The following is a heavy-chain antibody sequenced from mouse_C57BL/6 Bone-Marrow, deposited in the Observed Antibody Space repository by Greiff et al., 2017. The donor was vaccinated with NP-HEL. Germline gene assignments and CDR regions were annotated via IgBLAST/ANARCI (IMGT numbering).Heavy chain of an antibody. CDR3: ARGLLYLPWFAY. CDR1: GYTFTSYG. D-gene: IGHD2-12*01. CDR2: IYPRSVNP. V-gene: IGHV1-81*01. Sequence: VQLQQSGAELARPGASVKLSCKASGYTFTSYGISWVKQRTGQGLEWIGKIYPRSVNPYYNEKLKGKATLTADKSSSTAYMELRSLTSEDSAVYFCARGLLYLPWFAYWGQGTLVTVSA. J-gene: IGHJ3*01.